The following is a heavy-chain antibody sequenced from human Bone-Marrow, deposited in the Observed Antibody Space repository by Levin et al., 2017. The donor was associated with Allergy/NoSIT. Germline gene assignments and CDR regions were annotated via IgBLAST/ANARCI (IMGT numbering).Heavy chain of an antibody. CDR2: IKSRRDGGTA. J-gene: IGHJ4*02. V-gene: IGHV3-15*01. D-gene: IGHD3/OR15-3a*01. CDR1: GFTFYNAW. Sequence: GESLKISCAASGFTFYNAWMSWVRQPPGKGLEWVGRIKSRRDGGTADYPAPVKGRFAVSRDDSKNTMYLQINSLQTEDTAVYYCTTSRDDSWTGYYPYWGQGTLVTVSS. CDR3: TTSRDDSWTGYYPY.